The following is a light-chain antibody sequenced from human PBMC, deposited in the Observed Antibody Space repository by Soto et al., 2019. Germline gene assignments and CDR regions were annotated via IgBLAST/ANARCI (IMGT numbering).Light chain of an antibody. Sequence: QSALTQPASVSGSPGQSSTISCTGTSSDVGGSNYVSWYQQHPGKAPKLMSYEVSNRPSGVSNRFSGSKSGNTASLTISGLQAEDEADYYCSSYATSSTLVVFGGGTKLTVL. CDR1: SSDVGGSNY. V-gene: IGLV2-14*01. J-gene: IGLJ2*01. CDR3: SSYATSSTLVV. CDR2: EVS.